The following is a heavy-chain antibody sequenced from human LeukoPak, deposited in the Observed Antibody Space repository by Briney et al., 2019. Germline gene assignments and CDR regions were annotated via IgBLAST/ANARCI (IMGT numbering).Heavy chain of an antibody. CDR1: GYTFTGYY. J-gene: IGHJ4*02. D-gene: IGHD3-22*01. CDR3: ARYYYDSSGYYWYFDY. V-gene: IGHV1-2*06. CDR2: INPNSGGT. Sequence: ASVKVTCKASGYTFTGYYMHWVRQAPGQGLEWMGRINPNSGGTNYAQKFQGRVTMTRDTSISTAYMELSRLRSDYTAVYYCARYYYDSSGYYWYFDYWGQGTLVTVSS.